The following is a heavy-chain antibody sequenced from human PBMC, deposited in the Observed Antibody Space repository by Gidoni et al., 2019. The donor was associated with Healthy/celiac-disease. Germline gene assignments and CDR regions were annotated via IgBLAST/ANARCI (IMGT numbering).Heavy chain of an antibody. V-gene: IGHV3-7*01. CDR1: GFTFSSYW. CDR2: IKQDGCEK. Sequence: EVQLVASGGGLVQPGGSLRLPCAAPGFTFSSYWMSWVRQAPGNGLEWVANIKQDGCEKYYVDSVKVRFTISRDNAKNSLYLQMNSLRAEDTAVYYCARDDVAPASPFDYWGQGTLVTVSS. D-gene: IGHD2-15*01. CDR3: ARDDVAPASPFDY. J-gene: IGHJ4*02.